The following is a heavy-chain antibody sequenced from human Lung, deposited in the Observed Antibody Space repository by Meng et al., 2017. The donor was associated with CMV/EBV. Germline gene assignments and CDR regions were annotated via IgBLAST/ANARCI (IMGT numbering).Heavy chain of an antibody. D-gene: IGHD3-10*01. CDR3: GGVGIGY. J-gene: IGHJ4*02. Sequence: LVESGGDLVQPGESLSLSCASSGFSSSRYWMNWYRQAPGKGLEWVANTNEDGSKKYYVDSVKGRFTISRDNAKNSLYLQMNSLRVEDTAIYYCGGVGIGYWGQGTLVTVSS. CDR2: TNEDGSKK. V-gene: IGHV3-7*04. CDR1: GFSSSRYW.